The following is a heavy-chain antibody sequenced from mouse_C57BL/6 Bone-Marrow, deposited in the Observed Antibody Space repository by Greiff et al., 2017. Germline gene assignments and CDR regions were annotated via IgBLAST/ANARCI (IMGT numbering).Heavy chain of an antibody. Sequence: EVKLQESGPGLVKPSQTVFLTCTVTGISITTGNYRWSWIRQFPGNKLEWIGYIYYSGTITYNPSLTSRTTITRDTPKNQFFLEMNSLTAEDTATYYCARENYSNYGWVVFDYWGQGTTLTVSS. CDR2: IYYSGTI. V-gene: IGHV3-5*01. CDR1: GISITTGNYR. J-gene: IGHJ2*01. CDR3: ARENYSNYGWVVFDY. D-gene: IGHD2-5*01.